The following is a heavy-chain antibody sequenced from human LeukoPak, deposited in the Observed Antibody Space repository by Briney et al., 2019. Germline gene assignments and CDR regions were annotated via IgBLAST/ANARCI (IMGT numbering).Heavy chain of an antibody. D-gene: IGHD3-3*01. CDR2: IIPIFGTA. CDR3: ARVVELRFLEWLPPYYYYMDV. V-gene: IGHV1-69*05. CDR1: GGTFSSYA. J-gene: IGHJ6*03. Sequence: GASVKVSCKASGGTFSSYAISWVRQAPGQGLEWMGGIIPIFGTANYAQKFQGRVTITTDESTSTAYMELSSLRSEDTAVYYCARVVELRFLEWLPPYYYYMDVWGKGTTVPVSS.